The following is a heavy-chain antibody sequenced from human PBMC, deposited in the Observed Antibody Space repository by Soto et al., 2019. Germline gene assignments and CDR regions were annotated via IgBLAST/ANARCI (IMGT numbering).Heavy chain of an antibody. V-gene: IGHV4-39*07. CDR1: GGSISSSTYY. J-gene: IGHJ4*02. CDR2: IINSGST. D-gene: IGHD2-8*02. Sequence: PSETLSLTCTVSGGSISSSTYYWGWMRQPPGKGLEWIAEIINSGSTNYNPSLKSRVTISVDTSKNQFSLKLTSVTAADTAAYYCARDKITGLFDYWGQGTLVTVSS. CDR3: ARDKITGLFDY.